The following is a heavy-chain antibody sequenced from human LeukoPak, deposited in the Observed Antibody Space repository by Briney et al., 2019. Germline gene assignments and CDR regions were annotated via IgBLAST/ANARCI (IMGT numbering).Heavy chain of an antibody. CDR1: GDSIISSGYY. D-gene: IGHD3-3*01. J-gene: IGHJ4*02. CDR3: ARGITTFGVAGYYFDY. CDR2: MHLGGST. V-gene: IGHV4-39*01. Sequence: PSETLSLTCTVSGDSIISSGYYWGWVRQSPGRGLEWIGSMHLGGSTYYNPSLKSRATIFVDTSENQFSLNLNSVTAADTAVYHCARGITTFGVAGYYFDYWGQGALLTVSS.